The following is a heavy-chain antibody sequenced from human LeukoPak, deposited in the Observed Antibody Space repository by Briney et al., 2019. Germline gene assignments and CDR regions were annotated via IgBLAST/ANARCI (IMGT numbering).Heavy chain of an antibody. Sequence: PGGSLRLSCAASGFTFSSYAMSWVRQAPGKGLEWVSATSGSGGSTYYADSVKGRFTTSRDNSKNTLYLQMNSLRVEDTAVYYCAKDMWPCFDSPRPSDIWGQGTMVTVSS. V-gene: IGHV3-23*01. J-gene: IGHJ3*02. CDR1: GFTFSSYA. CDR2: TSGSGGST. D-gene: IGHD3-22*01. CDR3: AKDMWPCFDSPRPSDI.